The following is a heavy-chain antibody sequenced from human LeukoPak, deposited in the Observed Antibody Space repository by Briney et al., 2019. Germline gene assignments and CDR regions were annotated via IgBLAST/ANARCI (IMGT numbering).Heavy chain of an antibody. CDR1: GFTFSSFG. D-gene: IGHD3-9*01. J-gene: IGHJ6*02. CDR3: ARVANITTFGMDV. V-gene: IGHV3-33*01. Sequence: PGRSLRLSCAASGFTFSSFGMHWVRQAPGKGLEWVAVIWYDGSKKYYADSVKGRFTISRDNSKNTLYLQMSSLRGEDTSVHYCARVANITTFGMDVWGQGTTVTVSS. CDR2: IWYDGSKK.